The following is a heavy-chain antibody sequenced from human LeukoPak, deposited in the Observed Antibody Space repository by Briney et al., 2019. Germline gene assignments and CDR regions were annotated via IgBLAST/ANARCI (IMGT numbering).Heavy chain of an antibody. CDR2: ISSSGGT. Sequence: PSETLSLTCTVSGGSISNYYWTWIRQPAGKELEWIGRISSSGGTNCNPSLKSRVTMSVDTSKNQFSLKMSSVTAADTAMYYCAREGRSTSSGYWGQGTLVTVSS. D-gene: IGHD6-6*01. CDR1: GGSISNYY. J-gene: IGHJ4*02. V-gene: IGHV4-4*07. CDR3: AREGRSTSSGY.